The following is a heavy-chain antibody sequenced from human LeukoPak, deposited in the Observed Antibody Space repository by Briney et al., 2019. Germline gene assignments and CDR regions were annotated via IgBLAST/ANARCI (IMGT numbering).Heavy chain of an antibody. V-gene: IGHV3-30*04. Sequence: GGSLRLSYAASGFTFSGYTMRWVRQAPGKGLEWVAVISYDENNEFYADSVKGRFTMSRDNSKSTVYLQMNSLRVDDTAVYYCTRTGVFWGQGTLVTVSS. D-gene: IGHD3-10*01. CDR3: TRTGVF. CDR1: GFTFSGYT. J-gene: IGHJ4*02. CDR2: ISYDENNE.